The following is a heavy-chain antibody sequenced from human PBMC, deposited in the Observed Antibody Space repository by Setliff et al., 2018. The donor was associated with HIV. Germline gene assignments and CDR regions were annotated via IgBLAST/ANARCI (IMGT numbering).Heavy chain of an antibody. D-gene: IGHD5-18*01. CDR1: GFTFSNYW. V-gene: IGHV3-7*03. Sequence: GGSLRLSCAASGFTFSNYWMSWVRQTPGKGLEWVANIKPDGSKAYYMDSVKGRFTISRDNPKNSLYLQMTSLRAEDTAVYYCARDDSNGNTDAFDIWGQGTTVTVSS. CDR2: IKPDGSKA. J-gene: IGHJ3*02. CDR3: ARDDSNGNTDAFDI.